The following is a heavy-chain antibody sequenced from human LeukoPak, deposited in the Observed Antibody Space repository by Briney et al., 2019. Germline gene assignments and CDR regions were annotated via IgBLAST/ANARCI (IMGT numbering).Heavy chain of an antibody. Sequence: GASVKVSCKASGGTFSSYAISWVRQAPGQGLEWMGGIIPIFGTANYAQKFQGRVTITADESTSTAYMELSSLRSEDTAVYYCARDLGSSGYFGAFDIWGQGTMVTVSS. CDR2: IIPIFGTA. CDR3: ARDLGSSGYFGAFDI. J-gene: IGHJ3*02. V-gene: IGHV1-69*13. CDR1: GGTFSSYA. D-gene: IGHD3-22*01.